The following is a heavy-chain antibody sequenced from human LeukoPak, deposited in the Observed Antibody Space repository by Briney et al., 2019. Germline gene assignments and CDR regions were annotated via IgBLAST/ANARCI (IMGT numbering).Heavy chain of an antibody. CDR1: GVTFSSYG. Sequence: GGSLRLSCVASGVTFSSYGMHWVRQAPGKGLEWVAFIRYDGSNEYYIDSVKGRFTLSRDNSKNTLYLQMNSLRAEDTTVYYCAKDSAVSGSYPDASDIWGQGTMVTVSS. CDR2: IRYDGSNE. CDR3: AKDSAVSGSYPDASDI. D-gene: IGHD1-26*01. V-gene: IGHV3-30*02. J-gene: IGHJ3*02.